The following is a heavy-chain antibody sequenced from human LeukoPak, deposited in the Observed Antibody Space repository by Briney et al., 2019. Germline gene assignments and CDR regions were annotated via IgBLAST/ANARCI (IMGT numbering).Heavy chain of an antibody. D-gene: IGHD2-21*02. Sequence: GGSLRLSCAASGFTFSSYGMHWVRQAPGKWLEWVAFIRYDGSNKYYADSVKGRFTISRDNSKNTLYLQMNSLRAEDTAVYYCAKDVGVVVTPPAFDFWGQRTMVTVSS. CDR1: GFTFSSYG. CDR2: IRYDGSNK. V-gene: IGHV3-30*02. CDR3: AKDVGVVVTPPAFDF. J-gene: IGHJ3*01.